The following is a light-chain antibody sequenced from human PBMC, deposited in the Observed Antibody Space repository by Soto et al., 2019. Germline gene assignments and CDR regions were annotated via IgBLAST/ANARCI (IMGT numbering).Light chain of an antibody. Sequence: QSALTQPASVSGSPGQSITISCPGTSSDVGSYNLVSWYRQHPGKAPKLMIYEGSKRPSGVSNRFSGSKSGNTASLTLSGLQAEDEADYYCCSYAGSSTWVFGGGTKLTVL. CDR3: CSYAGSSTWV. V-gene: IGLV2-23*01. J-gene: IGLJ3*02. CDR1: SSDVGSYNL. CDR2: EGS.